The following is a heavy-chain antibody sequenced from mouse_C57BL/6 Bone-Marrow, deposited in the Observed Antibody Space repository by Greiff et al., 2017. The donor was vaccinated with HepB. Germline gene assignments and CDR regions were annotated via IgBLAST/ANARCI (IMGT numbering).Heavy chain of an antibody. CDR2: IYPGSGNT. D-gene: IGHD4-1*01. J-gene: IGHJ3*01. CDR1: GYTFTDYY. Sequence: VQLQQSGAELVRPGASVKLSCKASGYTFTDYYINWVKQRPGQGLEWIARIYPGSGNTYYNEKFKGKATLTAEKSSSTAYMQLSSLTSEDSAVYFCAREKRSWDGGFAYWGQGTLVTVSA. CDR3: AREKRSWDGGFAY. V-gene: IGHV1-76*01.